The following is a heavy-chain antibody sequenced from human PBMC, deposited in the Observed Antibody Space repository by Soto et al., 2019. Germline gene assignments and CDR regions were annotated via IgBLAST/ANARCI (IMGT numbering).Heavy chain of an antibody. D-gene: IGHD3-22*01. Sequence: QIQLLQSGAEVKKPGTSVKVSCQASGYTFTTYGIIWVRQAPGQGLEWMGWINPNSGHTNYAQNLQGRASMTTDTSTNTAHMELRTLRSEETAAYFCARGQVVNFDNCSDPWGQGTLVTVS. J-gene: IGHJ5*02. CDR1: GYTFTTYG. V-gene: IGHV1-18*01. CDR2: INPNSGHT. CDR3: ARGQVVNFDNCSDP.